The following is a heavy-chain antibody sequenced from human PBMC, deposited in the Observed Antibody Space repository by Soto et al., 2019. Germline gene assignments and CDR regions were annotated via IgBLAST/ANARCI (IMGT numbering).Heavy chain of an antibody. J-gene: IGHJ6*02. V-gene: IGHV4-31*03. D-gene: IGHD2-15*01. Sequence: QVQLQESGPGLVKPSQTLSLTCTVSGGSISSGGYYWSWIRQHPGKGLEWIGSIYYSGSTSYNPSLKSRVTISVDTSKNQFSLKLSSVTAAETAVYYWARDRASAAYYYYGMDVWGQGTTVTVSS. CDR3: ARDRASAAYYYYGMDV. CDR2: IYYSGST. CDR1: GGSISSGGYY.